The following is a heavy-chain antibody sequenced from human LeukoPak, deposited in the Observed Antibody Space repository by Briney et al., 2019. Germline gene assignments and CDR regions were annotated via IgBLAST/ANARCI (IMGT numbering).Heavy chain of an antibody. V-gene: IGHV5-51*01. J-gene: IGHJ4*02. D-gene: IGHD4-17*01. CDR2: VFSADSDT. CDR3: ARHGGAFDY. CDR1: GYNFPNYW. Sequence: GESLKISCKGSGYNFPNYWIHWVRQMPGKGLEWMGIVFSADSDTRYSPSFQGQVTFSADKSISTAYLQWSSLKASDSAMYYCARHGGAFDYWGQGTLVTVSS.